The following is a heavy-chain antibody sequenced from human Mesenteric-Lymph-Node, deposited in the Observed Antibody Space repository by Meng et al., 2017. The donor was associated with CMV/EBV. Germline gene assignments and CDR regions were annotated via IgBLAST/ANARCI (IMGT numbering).Heavy chain of an antibody. CDR1: SFRSDA. Sequence: SFRSDAITWVRQAPGQGLEWMGGIIPVFGTANYAQKFQGRVTITADESTSTAYMELSSLRSEDTAVYYCAKDSGYSGYDQPEPFDYWGQGTLVTVSS. V-gene: IGHV1-69*01. J-gene: IGHJ4*02. D-gene: IGHD5-12*01. CDR3: AKDSGYSGYDQPEPFDY. CDR2: IIPVFGTA.